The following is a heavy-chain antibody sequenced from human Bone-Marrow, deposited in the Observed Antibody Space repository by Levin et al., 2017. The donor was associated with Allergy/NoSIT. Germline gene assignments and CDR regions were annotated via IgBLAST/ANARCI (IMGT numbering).Heavy chain of an antibody. J-gene: IGHJ4*02. CDR1: GFTVSSYA. D-gene: IGHD2-21*01. Sequence: GGSLRLSCAASGFTVSSYAMSWVRQAPGKGLKWVSAIDPGGGTYYADSVKGRFTISRDNSKNTLYLQVSSLRAEDTALYYCAKEDFDCGGAGVSLDYWGQGTLVTVSA. V-gene: IGHV3-23*01. CDR2: IDPGGGT. CDR3: AKEDFDCGGAGVSLDY.